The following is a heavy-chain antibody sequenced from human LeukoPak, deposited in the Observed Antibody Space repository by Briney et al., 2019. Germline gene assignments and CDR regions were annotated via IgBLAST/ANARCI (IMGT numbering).Heavy chain of an antibody. V-gene: IGHV3-23*01. D-gene: IGHD5-18*01. Sequence: GGSLRLSCAASGFTFSSYAMSWVRQAPGKGLEWVSAISGSGGSTYYADSVKGRFTISRDNSKNTLYLQTNSLRAEDTAVYYCAKPRDRIQLWFDYWGQGTLVTVSS. CDR3: AKPRDRIQLWFDY. CDR2: ISGSGGST. J-gene: IGHJ4*02. CDR1: GFTFSSYA.